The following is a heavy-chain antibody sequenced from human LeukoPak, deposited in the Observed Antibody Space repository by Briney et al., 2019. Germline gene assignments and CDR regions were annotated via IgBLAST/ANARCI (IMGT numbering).Heavy chain of an antibody. CDR3: ARFSWGCSTASCYLTN. CDR1: GGSLSGHY. CDR2: IYYTGPT. J-gene: IGHJ4*02. D-gene: IGHD2-2*01. Sequence: PSETLSLTCTVGGGSLSGHYWGWIRQPPGKGLELVGHIYYTGPTFYNPSLNSRVTITLDTSRNQFSLRLPSAIAADTAVYYCARFSWGCSTASCYLTNWGQGALVTVSS. V-gene: IGHV4-59*11.